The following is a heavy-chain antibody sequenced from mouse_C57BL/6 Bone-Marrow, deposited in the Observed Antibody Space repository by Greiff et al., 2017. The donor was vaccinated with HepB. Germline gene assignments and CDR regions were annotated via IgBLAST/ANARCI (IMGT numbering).Heavy chain of an antibody. CDR2: ISDGGSYT. Sequence: EVQLVESGGGLVKPGGSLKLSCAASGFTFSSYAMSWVRQTPEKRLEWVATISDGGSYTYYPDNVKGRFTISRDNAKNNLYLQMSHLKSEDTAMYYCARDKRVYYGSSYVYYAMDYWGKGTSVTVSS. D-gene: IGHD1-1*01. CDR1: GFTFSSYA. J-gene: IGHJ4*01. CDR3: ARDKRVYYGSSYVYYAMDY. V-gene: IGHV5-4*01.